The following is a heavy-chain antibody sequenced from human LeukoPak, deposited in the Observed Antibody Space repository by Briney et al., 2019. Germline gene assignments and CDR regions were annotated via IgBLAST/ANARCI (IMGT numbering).Heavy chain of an antibody. Sequence: GGSLRLSCAASGFTFSSYWMHWVRQTPGKGLIYISRINNDGSSANYADSVRGRFTISRDNAENTLYLQMNSLRAEDTAVYYCARAPKFRLVGVPKGPFDPWGQGTLVTVSS. CDR1: GFTFSSYW. D-gene: IGHD1-26*01. V-gene: IGHV3-74*01. CDR2: INNDGSSA. CDR3: ARAPKFRLVGVPKGPFDP. J-gene: IGHJ5*02.